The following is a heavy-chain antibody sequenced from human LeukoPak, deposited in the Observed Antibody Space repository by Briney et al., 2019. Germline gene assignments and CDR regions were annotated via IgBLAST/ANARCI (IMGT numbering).Heavy chain of an antibody. D-gene: IGHD2-2*01. CDR3: ARRPAIFMDGVYYYSMDV. CDR1: GFTFSSYA. J-gene: IGHJ6*02. Sequence: GGSLRLSCAASGFTFSSYAMSWVRQAPGKGLEWVSAVSASADSTYYADSVKGRFTISRDNSKNTLFLQMHSLRAEDTAVYYCARRPAIFMDGVYYYSMDVWGQGTTVTVSS. CDR2: VSASADST. V-gene: IGHV3-23*01.